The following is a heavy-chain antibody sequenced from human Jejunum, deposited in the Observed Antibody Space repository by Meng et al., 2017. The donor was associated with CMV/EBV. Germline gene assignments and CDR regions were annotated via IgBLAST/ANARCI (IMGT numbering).Heavy chain of an antibody. J-gene: IGHJ4*02. Sequence: AAGFSFTNYGRNWVRQAPGKGLEWVSSILSNGQTYYVDSLKGRFTISRDNAKNSLYLQMNSLRAEDTAVYYCARGRVPVGAALNYWGQGTLVTVSS. CDR3: ARGRVPVGAALNY. D-gene: IGHD1-26*01. V-gene: IGHV3-21*01. CDR2: ILSNGQT. CDR1: GFSFTNYG.